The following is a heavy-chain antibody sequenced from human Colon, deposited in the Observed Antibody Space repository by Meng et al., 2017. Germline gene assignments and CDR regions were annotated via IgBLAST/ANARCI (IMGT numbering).Heavy chain of an antibody. CDR3: ARVIYASGNMAHLDY. Sequence: QVQLVQSAAEVKKPGASVKVSCKSSGYTFSSYGISWVRQAPGQGLEWMGWVSAYNGVTNYAQKFQGRVAMTADTSTSTAYMELRSLRSDDTAFYYCARVIYASGNMAHLDYWGPGTLVTVSS. CDR2: VSAYNGVT. V-gene: IGHV1-18*01. D-gene: IGHD2/OR15-2a*01. J-gene: IGHJ4*02. CDR1: GYTFSSYG.